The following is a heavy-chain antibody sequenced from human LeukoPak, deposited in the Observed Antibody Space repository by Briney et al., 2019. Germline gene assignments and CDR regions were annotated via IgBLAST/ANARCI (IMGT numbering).Heavy chain of an antibody. D-gene: IGHD2-15*01. Sequence: ASVKVSCKASGYTFTGYYMHWVRQAPGQGLEWMGWINPNSGGTNYAQKFQGWVTMTRDTSISTAYMELSRLRSDDTAVYYCAREAEYCSGGSCFEDAFDIWGQGTMVTVSS. CDR3: AREAEYCSGGSCFEDAFDI. CDR1: GYTFTGYY. V-gene: IGHV1-2*04. CDR2: INPNSGGT. J-gene: IGHJ3*02.